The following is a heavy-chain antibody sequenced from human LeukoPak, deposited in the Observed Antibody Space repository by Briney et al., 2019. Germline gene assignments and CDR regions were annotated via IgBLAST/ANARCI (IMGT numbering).Heavy chain of an antibody. V-gene: IGHV3-23*01. CDR3: AKSVMFLTYLDY. CDR1: GFTFRSYG. Sequence: PGGSLRLSCAASGFTFRSYGMSWVRQAPGKGLEWVSTITGSGDTTYYADSVKGRFTISRDNSKNTLSLQMNSLRPEDTAVYYCAKSVMFLTYLDYWGQGTLVTVSS. CDR2: ITGSGDTT. J-gene: IGHJ4*02. D-gene: IGHD4-11*01.